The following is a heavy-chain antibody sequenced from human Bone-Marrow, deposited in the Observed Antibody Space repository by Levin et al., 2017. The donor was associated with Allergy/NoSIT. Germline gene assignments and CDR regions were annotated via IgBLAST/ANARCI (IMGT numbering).Heavy chain of an antibody. Sequence: SGESLKISCKVSGNTLTELSTHWVRQAPGKGPEWMGFFDPEDGESVYAPKFQGRVTMTEDTSTDTAYMELRRLRSDDTAVYYCAKKLSVGTTSWFHPWGQGTPVIVSS. CDR1: GNTLTELS. CDR2: FDPEDGES. V-gene: IGHV1-24*01. D-gene: IGHD1-14*01. J-gene: IGHJ5*02. CDR3: AKKLSVGTTSWFHP.